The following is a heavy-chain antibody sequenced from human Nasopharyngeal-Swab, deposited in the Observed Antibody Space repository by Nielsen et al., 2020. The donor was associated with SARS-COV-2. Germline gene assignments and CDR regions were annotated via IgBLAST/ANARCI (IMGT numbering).Heavy chain of an antibody. CDR2: IYYSGST. V-gene: IGHV4-39*01. CDR3: ARGRFVGFGELSPVKFDY. D-gene: IGHD3-10*01. J-gene: IGHJ4*02. CDR1: GGSISSSSYY. Sequence: SETLSLTCTVSGGSISSSSYYWGWIRQPPGKGLEWIGSIYYSGSTYYNPSLKSRVTISVDTSKNQFSLKLSSVTAADTAVYYCARGRFVGFGELSPVKFDYWGQGTLVTVSS.